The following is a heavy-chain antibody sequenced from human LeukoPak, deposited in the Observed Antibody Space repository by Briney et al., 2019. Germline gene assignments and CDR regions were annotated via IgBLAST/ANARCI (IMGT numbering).Heavy chain of an antibody. CDR1: GYTLTELS. Sequence: ASVKVSCKVSGYTLTELSMHWVRQAPGKGLEWMGGFDPEDGETIYAQKFQGRVTMTEDTSTDTAYMELSSLRSEDTAVYYCATDRSIVVVPAAIGGHYPWDQGTLVTVSS. J-gene: IGHJ5*02. CDR2: FDPEDGET. CDR3: ATDRSIVVVPAAIGGHYP. V-gene: IGHV1-24*01. D-gene: IGHD2-2*01.